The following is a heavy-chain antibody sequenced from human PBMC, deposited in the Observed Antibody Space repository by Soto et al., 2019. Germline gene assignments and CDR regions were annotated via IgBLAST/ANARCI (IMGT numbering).Heavy chain of an antibody. J-gene: IGHJ2*01. CDR3: AREGGAAPGARREWYLDL. D-gene: IGHD6-25*01. CDR1: GYTLTDYY. V-gene: IGHV1-2*02. Sequence: VHLVQSGAEVKKPGASVTVSCKTSGYTLTDYYMHWVRQAPGQGLEWMAWINPHTGDTGIAESFQGRVTMTRDTSTNTAHMGLTSLTSDDTAIYYCAREGGAAPGARREWYLDLWGRGSLVTVSA. CDR2: INPHTGDT.